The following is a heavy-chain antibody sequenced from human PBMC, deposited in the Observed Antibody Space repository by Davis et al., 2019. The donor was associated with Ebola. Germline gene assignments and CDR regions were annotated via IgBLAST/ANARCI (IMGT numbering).Heavy chain of an antibody. CDR3: ASQYYYDSSGYYYGRFDP. J-gene: IGHJ5*02. Sequence: GSLRLSCTVSAGSISSSIYYWGWIRQPPGKGLEWIGAIYYSGSTYYNPSLKSRVTISVDTSKNQLSLKLSSVTAADTAMYYCASQYYYDSSGYYYGRFDPWGQGTLVTVSS. CDR2: IYYSGST. V-gene: IGHV4-39*01. D-gene: IGHD3-22*01. CDR1: AGSISSSIYY.